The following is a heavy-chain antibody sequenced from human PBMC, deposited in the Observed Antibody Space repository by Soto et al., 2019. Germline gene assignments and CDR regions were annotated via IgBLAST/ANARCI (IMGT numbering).Heavy chain of an antibody. Sequence: QVQLVQSGAEVKKPGSSVKVSCKASGGTFRSHRFSWVRQAPGQGLEWMAWIIPIFGTTNYAESFQGRVTITADESTSTAYLDLSSLTSVDTAVYYCARGTGSGSYFDYWGQGTLVTVSS. V-gene: IGHV1-69*12. CDR1: GGTFRSHR. CDR2: IIPIFGTT. CDR3: ARGTGSGSYFDY. J-gene: IGHJ4*02.